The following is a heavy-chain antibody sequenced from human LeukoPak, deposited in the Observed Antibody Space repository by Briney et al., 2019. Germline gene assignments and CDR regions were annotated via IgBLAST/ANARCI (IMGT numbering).Heavy chain of an antibody. CDR3: ARESGYYDILTGYYSIGWFDH. V-gene: IGHV7-4-1*02. CDR1: GYIFTSYA. Sequence: ASVKVSCKASGYIFTSYAMNWVRQAPGRGLEWMGWINTNTGNSTYAQGFTGRFVFSLDTSVSTAYLQISSLKAEDTAVYYCARESGYYDILTGYYSIGWFDHWGQGTLVTVSS. J-gene: IGHJ5*02. D-gene: IGHD3-9*01. CDR2: INTNTGNS.